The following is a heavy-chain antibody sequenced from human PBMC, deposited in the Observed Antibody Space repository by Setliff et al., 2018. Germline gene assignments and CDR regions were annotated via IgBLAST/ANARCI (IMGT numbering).Heavy chain of an antibody. CDR1: RYTFTSYA. V-gene: IGHV1-3*01. Sequence: ASVKVSCKAFRYTFTSYAMHWVRQAPGQRLEWMGWINAGNGNTKYSQKFQGRVTITTDTSASTAYMELSSLRSEDTAVYYCARSGYDLLTGSINDAFDIWGQGTMVTVSS. CDR2: INAGNGNT. D-gene: IGHD3-9*01. CDR3: ARSGYDLLTGSINDAFDI. J-gene: IGHJ3*02.